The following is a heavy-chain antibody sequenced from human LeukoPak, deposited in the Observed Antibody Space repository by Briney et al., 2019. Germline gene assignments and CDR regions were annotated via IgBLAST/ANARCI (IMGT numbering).Heavy chain of an antibody. CDR2: IYFSGTT. J-gene: IGHJ4*02. CDR3: ARTGGSYFKEYFDY. V-gene: IGHV4-39*01. D-gene: IGHD1-26*01. Sequence: SETLSLTCTVSGGSISSSSYFWGWIRQPPGKGLEWVASIYFSGTTYYNPSLKSRVTISVDTSNNQFSLKLSSVTAADTAVYYCARTGGSYFKEYFDYWGQGTLVTVSS. CDR1: GGSISSSSYF.